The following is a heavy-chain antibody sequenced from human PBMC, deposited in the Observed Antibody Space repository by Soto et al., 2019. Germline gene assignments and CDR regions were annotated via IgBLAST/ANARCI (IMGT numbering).Heavy chain of an antibody. Sequence: EVQLVESGGGLVQPGRSLRLSCAASGFTFDDYAMHWVRQVPGRGLEWVSGITWNGGYIGYADSVKGRFTISRDKAKNSLYLQMSSLRTEDTDLYYCARASSRSYYFDYWGQGTLVTVSS. J-gene: IGHJ4*02. CDR2: ITWNGGYI. CDR1: GFTFDDYA. V-gene: IGHV3-9*01. CDR3: ARASSRSYYFDY. D-gene: IGHD3-16*02.